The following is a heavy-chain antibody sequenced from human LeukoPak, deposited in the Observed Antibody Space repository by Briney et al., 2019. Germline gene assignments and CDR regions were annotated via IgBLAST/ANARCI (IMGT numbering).Heavy chain of an antibody. CDR2: VSAYNGDA. Sequence: GASVKVSCKAFGYTFTSYGISWVRQAPGQGLEWMGWVSAYNGDADYAQKLLGRVTMTRDTSTSTAYMELRSLRSDDMAVYYCARGKGGRDYWGQGTLVTVSS. V-gene: IGHV1-18*03. CDR1: GYTFTSYG. J-gene: IGHJ4*02. D-gene: IGHD1-26*01. CDR3: ARGKGGRDY.